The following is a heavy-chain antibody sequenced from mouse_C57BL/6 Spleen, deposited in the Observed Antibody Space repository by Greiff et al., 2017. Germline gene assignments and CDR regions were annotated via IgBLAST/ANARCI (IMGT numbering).Heavy chain of an antibody. D-gene: IGHD2-1*01. V-gene: IGHV1-52*01. CDR3: ARELHNPYYAMDY. CDR2: IDPSDSET. Sequence: QVQLQQPGAELVRPGSSVKLSCKASGYTFTSYWMHWVKQRPIQGLEWIGNIDPSDSETHYNQKFKDKATLTVDKSSSTAYMQLSSLTSEDSAVYYCARELHNPYYAMDYWGQGTSVTVSS. CDR1: GYTFTSYW. J-gene: IGHJ4*01.